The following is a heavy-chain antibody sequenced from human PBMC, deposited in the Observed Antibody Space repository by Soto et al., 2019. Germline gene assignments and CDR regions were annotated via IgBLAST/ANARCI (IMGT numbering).Heavy chain of an antibody. V-gene: IGHV2-5*02. D-gene: IGHD2-21*02. CDR2: IYWDDDK. J-gene: IGHJ6*02. CDR1: GFSLSTGGVG. CDR3: AHSRCGGDCLRSYSSHYYYGMDV. Sequence: QITLKESGPTLVKPTQTLTLTCTFSGFSLSTGGVGVGWIRQPPGKALEWLALIYWDDDKRYSPSLKSRLTVPKDPSKNPVVLTMTNMDPVDTATYYCAHSRCGGDCLRSYSSHYYYGMDVWGQGTTVTVSS.